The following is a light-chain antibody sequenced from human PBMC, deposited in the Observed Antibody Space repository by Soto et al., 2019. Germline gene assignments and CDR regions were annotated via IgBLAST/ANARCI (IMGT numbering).Light chain of an antibody. V-gene: IGKV3-15*01. J-gene: IGKJ1*01. CDR3: QQYNNWPPVWT. CDR1: QSVSRN. CDR2: DAS. Sequence: EIVMTQSPATLSVSTGQRAILSCRASQSVSRNLAWYQQKPGQAPRLLIYDASTRATGIPARFSGSGSGTEFTLTISSLQSEDFAVYYCQQYNNWPPVWTFGQGTKVEFK.